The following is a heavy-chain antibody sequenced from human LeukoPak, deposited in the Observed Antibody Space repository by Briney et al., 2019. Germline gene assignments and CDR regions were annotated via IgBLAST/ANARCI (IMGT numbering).Heavy chain of an antibody. CDR2: TSAYNGNT. CDR3: ARRGSTGYYYYYGMDV. D-gene: IGHD1-14*01. Sequence: ASVKVSCKASDYTFTSYGISWVRQAPGQGLEWMGWTSAYNGNTNYAQKLQGRVTMTTDTSTSTAYMELRSLRSDDTAVYYCARRGSTGYYYYYGMDVWGQGTTVTVSS. J-gene: IGHJ6*02. CDR1: DYTFTSYG. V-gene: IGHV1-18*01.